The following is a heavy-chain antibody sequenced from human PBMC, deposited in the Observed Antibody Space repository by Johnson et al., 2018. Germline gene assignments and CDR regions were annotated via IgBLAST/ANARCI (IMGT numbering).Heavy chain of an antibody. J-gene: IGHJ6*02. D-gene: IGHD5-18*01. Sequence: QVQLVESGGGVVQPGRSLRLSCAASGFTFSSYGMHWVRQAPGKGLEWVAVIWYDGSTKYYAASVNGRFTISRDNSKNTMYLKMNSLRAEDTAVYYCARARSWGIQLYYYYYGMDVWGQGTTVTVSS. CDR1: GFTFSSYG. V-gene: IGHV3-33*01. CDR2: IWYDGSTK. CDR3: ARARSWGIQLYYYYYGMDV.